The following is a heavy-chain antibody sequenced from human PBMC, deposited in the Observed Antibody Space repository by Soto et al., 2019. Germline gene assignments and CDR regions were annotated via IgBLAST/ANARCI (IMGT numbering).Heavy chain of an antibody. V-gene: IGHV1-18*01. CDR2: INPNNGDT. D-gene: IGHD2-21*02. CDR3: ARDEFGGDSGYAMDV. CDR1: GYTFSRYG. Sequence: QAQLVQSGAAVRKPGASVMVSCKASGYTFSRYGITWVRQARGQGLEWMGWINPNNGDTAYAQNLQGRVSMTTDTSTSTAYMELTNLRSDDTAVYYCARDEFGGDSGYAMDVWGQGTTVTVSS. J-gene: IGHJ6*02.